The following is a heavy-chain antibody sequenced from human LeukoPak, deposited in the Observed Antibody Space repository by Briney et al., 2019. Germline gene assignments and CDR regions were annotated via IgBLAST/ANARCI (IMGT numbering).Heavy chain of an antibody. CDR1: GGSFSGYY. CDR2: INHSGST. CDR3: ARDAATIDFYAFDI. J-gene: IGHJ3*02. V-gene: IGHV4-34*01. Sequence: SETLSLTCAVYGGSFSGYYWSWIRQPPGKGLEWIGEINHSGSTNYNPSLKSRGTISVDTSKNQFSLKLSSVTAADTAVYYCARDAATIDFYAFDIWGQGTMVTASS. D-gene: IGHD1-26*01.